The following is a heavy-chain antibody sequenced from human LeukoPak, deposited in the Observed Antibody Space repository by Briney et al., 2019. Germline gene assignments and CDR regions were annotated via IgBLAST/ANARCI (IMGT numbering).Heavy chain of an antibody. D-gene: IGHD6-13*01. CDR3: ARYSSSWHSLGYMDV. CDR2: INPSSGGT. V-gene: IGHV1-2*02. CDR1: GYTFTSYA. J-gene: IGHJ6*03. Sequence: ASVKVSCKASGYTFTSYAMNWVRQAPGQGLEWMGWINPSSGGTNYAQKFQGRVTMTRDTSISTAYMELSSLRSDDTAVYYCARYSSSWHSLGYMDVWGKGTTVTISS.